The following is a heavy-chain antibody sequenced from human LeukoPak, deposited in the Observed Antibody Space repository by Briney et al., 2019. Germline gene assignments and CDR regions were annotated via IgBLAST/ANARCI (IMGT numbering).Heavy chain of an antibody. CDR2: MYHSGRS. Sequence: SETLSLTCSVSGYSISSGFYWGWIGQPPGKGLEYIGSMYHSGRSHNNPSLKSRVVISIDTSKNQFSLKLNSVTAADTAVYYCARGGSGATGWFDPWGRGTLVTVSS. CDR3: ARGGSGATGWFDP. J-gene: IGHJ5*02. D-gene: IGHD1-26*01. CDR1: GYSISSGFY. V-gene: IGHV4-38-2*02.